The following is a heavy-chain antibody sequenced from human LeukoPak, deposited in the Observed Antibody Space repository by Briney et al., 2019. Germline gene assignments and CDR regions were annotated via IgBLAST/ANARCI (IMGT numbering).Heavy chain of an antibody. CDR3: ARWWQEVGTFDY. V-gene: IGHV4-59*13. D-gene: IGHD4-23*01. Sequence: SETLSLTCTVSGGSISNYYWTWIRHPPGKRLEWIGYIYYNGRTNYNPSLKSRVTMSVDTSKNQFSLNLGSVTAADTAVYYCARWWQEVGTFDYWGQGTLVTVSS. CDR1: GGSISNYY. J-gene: IGHJ4*02. CDR2: IYYNGRT.